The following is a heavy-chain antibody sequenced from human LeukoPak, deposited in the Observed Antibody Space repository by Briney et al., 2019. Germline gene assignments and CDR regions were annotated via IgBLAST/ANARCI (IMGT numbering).Heavy chain of an antibody. Sequence: GGSLRLSCAASGFNFSNYAMTWVRQAPGKGLEWVSTVNSNDRPYYADSVKGRFTISRDNSKNTLYLQMNTLRVEDTALYYCAKALAAVVEAAINYWGQGILVTVSP. CDR1: GFNFSNYA. V-gene: IGHV3-23*01. CDR3: AKALAAVVEAAINY. D-gene: IGHD2-15*01. CDR2: VNSNDRP. J-gene: IGHJ4*02.